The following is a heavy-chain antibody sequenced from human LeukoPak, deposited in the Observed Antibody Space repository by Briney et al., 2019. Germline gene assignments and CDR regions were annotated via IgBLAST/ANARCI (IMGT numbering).Heavy chain of an antibody. J-gene: IGHJ4*02. CDR2: INHSGST. CDR1: GGSFSGYY. D-gene: IGHD3-3*01. Sequence: PSETLSLTCAVYGGSFSGYYWSWIRQPPGKGLEWIGEINHSGSTNYNPSLKSRVTISVGTSKNQFSLKLSSVTAADTAVYYCARVENQKYYDFWSGYYHFDYWGQGTLVTVSS. CDR3: ARVENQKYYDFWSGYYHFDY. V-gene: IGHV4-34*01.